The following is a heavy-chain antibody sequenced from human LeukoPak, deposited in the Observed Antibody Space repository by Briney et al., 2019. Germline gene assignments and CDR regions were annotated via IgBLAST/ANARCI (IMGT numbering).Heavy chain of an antibody. J-gene: IGHJ5*02. CDR3: ARVYGSGSPFDP. CDR1: GFTFITYA. V-gene: IGHV3-23*01. Sequence: GGSLRLSCAASGFTFITYAMSWVRQAPGKGLEWVSGISGSGTGGRTYYADSVKGRFTISRDNSKNTLYLQMNSLRAEDTAVYYCARVYGSGSPFDPWGQGTLVTVSS. D-gene: IGHD3-10*01. CDR2: ISGSGTGGRT.